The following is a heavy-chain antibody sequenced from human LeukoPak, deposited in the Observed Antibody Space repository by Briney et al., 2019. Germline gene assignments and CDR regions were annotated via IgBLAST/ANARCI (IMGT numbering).Heavy chain of an antibody. Sequence: SETLSLTCTVSGGSISSGGYYWSWIRQHPGKGLEWIGYIYYSGSTYYNPSLKSRVTISVDTSKNQFSLKLSSVTAADTAVYYCARAPFNPLRRNAVVVPAAHYYYYMDVWGKGTTVTVSS. CDR1: GGSISSGGYY. V-gene: IGHV4-31*03. CDR2: IYYSGST. J-gene: IGHJ6*03. CDR3: ARAPFNPLRRNAVVVPAAHYYYYMDV. D-gene: IGHD2-2*01.